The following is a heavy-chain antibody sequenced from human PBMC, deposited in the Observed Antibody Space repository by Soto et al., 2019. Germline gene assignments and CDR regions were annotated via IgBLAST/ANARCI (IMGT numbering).Heavy chain of an antibody. CDR1: GFTLSSYW. Sequence: GGSLRLSCAASGFTLSSYWMHWVRQAPGQGLVWVSRINSNGATSYYADSVKGRFTISRDNSKNTAFLQMGSLRDEDMAVYFCAREAGTPGLWYFDLWGRGTLVTVSS. CDR3: AREAGTPGLWYFDL. V-gene: IGHV3-64*02. D-gene: IGHD1-1*01. CDR2: INSNGATS. J-gene: IGHJ2*01.